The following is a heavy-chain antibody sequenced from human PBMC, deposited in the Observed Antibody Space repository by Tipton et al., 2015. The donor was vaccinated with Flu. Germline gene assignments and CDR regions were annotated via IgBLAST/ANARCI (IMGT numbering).Heavy chain of an antibody. V-gene: IGHV4-34*01. CDR1: GGSFSGYY. J-gene: IGHJ4*02. D-gene: IGHD6-6*01. Sequence: TLSLTCAVYGGSFSGYYWSWIRQPPGKGLEWIGEINHSGSTNYNPSLKSRVTISVDTSKNQFSLKLSSVTAADTAVYYCAREAAARPGNPRKQGSRGSDYWGQGTLVTVSS. CDR2: INHSGST. CDR3: AREAAARPGNPRKQGSRGSDY.